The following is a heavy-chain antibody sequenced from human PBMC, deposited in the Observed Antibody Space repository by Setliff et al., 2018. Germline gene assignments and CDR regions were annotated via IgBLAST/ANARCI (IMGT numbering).Heavy chain of an antibody. Sequence: SETLSLTCDIKGGAVSGFYWSWIRQTPGKDLEWIGEISHNGRVSSSPSLKSRVTISVDRAKNHFSPKLTSVTAADTAMYYCARSRYYDSSGNDYGLDYWGQGTLVTVSS. CDR3: ARSRYYDSSGNDYGLDY. V-gene: IGHV4-34*01. CDR2: ISHNGRV. D-gene: IGHD3-22*01. CDR1: GGAVSGFY. J-gene: IGHJ4*02.